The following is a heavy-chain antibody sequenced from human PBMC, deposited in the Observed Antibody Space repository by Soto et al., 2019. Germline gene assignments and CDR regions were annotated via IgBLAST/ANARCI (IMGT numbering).Heavy chain of an antibody. D-gene: IGHD3-3*01. CDR1: GFAFSSFA. CDR2: ISGSGGST. Sequence: GGSLRLSCAASGFAFSSFAMSWVRQAPGKGLEWVSAISGSGGSTYYADSVKGRFTISRDNSKNTLYLQMNSLRAEDTAVYYCAKAALEWLLPNNYYYYYGMDVWGQGTTVTVSS. J-gene: IGHJ6*02. V-gene: IGHV3-23*01. CDR3: AKAALEWLLPNNYYYYYGMDV.